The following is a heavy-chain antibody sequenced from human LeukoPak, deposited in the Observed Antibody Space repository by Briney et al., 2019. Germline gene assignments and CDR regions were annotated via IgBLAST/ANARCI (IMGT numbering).Heavy chain of an antibody. Sequence: GASVKVSGNAAGYTFTSYGISWVRQAPGQGLEWMGWISAYNSNTNYAQMLQGRVTMTTDTATSTAYMELRSLRSDDTGVYYCARCCSGSGSYENDYWGQGNLVTVSP. CDR1: GYTFTSYG. V-gene: IGHV1-18*01. CDR3: ARCCSGSGSYENDY. CDR2: ISAYNSNT. J-gene: IGHJ4*02. D-gene: IGHD3-10*01.